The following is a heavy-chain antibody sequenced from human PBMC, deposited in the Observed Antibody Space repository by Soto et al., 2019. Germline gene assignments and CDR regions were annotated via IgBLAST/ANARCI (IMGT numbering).Heavy chain of an antibody. CDR2: NNGDGSTT. J-gene: IGHJ4*02. Sequence: GGSLRLSCAASGFTFNSYWMHWVRQAPGKGLVWVSRNNGDGSTTSYADSVKGRFTISRDNAKNTLYLQMNSLRAEDAAVYYCAREYGSAWDFDSWGQGTLVTVSS. CDR3: AREYGSAWDFDS. D-gene: IGHD6-19*01. CDR1: GFTFNSYW. V-gene: IGHV3-74*01.